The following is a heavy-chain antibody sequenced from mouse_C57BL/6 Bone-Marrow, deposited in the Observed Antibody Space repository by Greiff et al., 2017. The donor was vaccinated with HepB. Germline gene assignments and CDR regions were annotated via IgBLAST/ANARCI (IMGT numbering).Heavy chain of an antibody. CDR1: GFTFSSYA. Sequence: EVMLVESGEGLVKPGGSLKLSCAASGFTFSSYAMSWVRQTPEKRLEWVAYISSGGDYIYYADTVKGRFTISRDNARNTLYLQMSSLKSEDTAMYYCTRATTVPVDWYFDVWGTGTTVTVSS. J-gene: IGHJ1*03. CDR2: ISSGGDYI. V-gene: IGHV5-9-1*02. D-gene: IGHD1-1*01. CDR3: TRATTVPVDWYFDV.